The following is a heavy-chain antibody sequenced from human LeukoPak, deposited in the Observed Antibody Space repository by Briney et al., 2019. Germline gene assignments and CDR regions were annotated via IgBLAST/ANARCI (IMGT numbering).Heavy chain of an antibody. Sequence: PSETLSLTCAVYGGSFSGYYWSWIRQPPGKGLEWIGEINHSGSTNCNPSLKSRVTISVDTSKNQFSLKLSSVTAADTAVYYCARGATYYYGSGSPDYWGQGTLVTVSS. CDR3: ARGATYYYGSGSPDY. CDR1: GGSFSGYY. D-gene: IGHD3-10*01. J-gene: IGHJ4*02. CDR2: INHSGST. V-gene: IGHV4-34*01.